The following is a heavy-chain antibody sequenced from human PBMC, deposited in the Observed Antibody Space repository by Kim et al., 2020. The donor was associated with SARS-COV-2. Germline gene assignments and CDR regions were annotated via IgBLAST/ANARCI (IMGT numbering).Heavy chain of an antibody. D-gene: IGHD1-26*01. Sequence: SETLSLTCTVSGGSISSYYWSWIRQPPGKGLEWIGYIYYSGSTNYNPSLKSRVTISVDTSKNQFSLKLSSVTAADTAVYYCARDKGSSGSYYLLDYWGQGTLVTVSS. CDR2: IYYSGST. V-gene: IGHV4-59*01. CDR3: ARDKGSSGSYYLLDY. J-gene: IGHJ4*02. CDR1: GGSISSYY.